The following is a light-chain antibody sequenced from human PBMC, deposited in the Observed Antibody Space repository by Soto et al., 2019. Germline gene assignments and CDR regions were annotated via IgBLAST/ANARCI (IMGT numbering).Light chain of an antibody. Sequence: EIVLTQSPGTLSLSPGERATLSCRASQSVSSNYLAWYQQKPGQAPRLLIFGASSRATGIPDRFSGSGSGTDFTLSISRLEPEDFAVYYCHQYFSSPPYTFGRGTKVDIK. V-gene: IGKV3-20*01. J-gene: IGKJ2*01. CDR1: QSVSSNY. CDR2: GAS. CDR3: HQYFSSPPYT.